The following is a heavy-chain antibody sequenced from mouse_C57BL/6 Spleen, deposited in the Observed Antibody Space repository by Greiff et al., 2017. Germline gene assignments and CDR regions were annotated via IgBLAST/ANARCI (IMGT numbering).Heavy chain of an antibody. Sequence: VQLQESGAELVRPGASVTLSCKASGYTFTDYEMHWVKQTPVHGLEWIGAIDPETGGTAYNQKFKGKAILTADKSSSTAYMELRSLTSEDSAVYYCTRGIVTPYWYFDVGGTGTTVTVSS. CDR1: GYTFTDYE. CDR2: IDPETGGT. CDR3: TRGIVTPYWYFDV. D-gene: IGHD2-5*01. J-gene: IGHJ1*03. V-gene: IGHV1-15*01.